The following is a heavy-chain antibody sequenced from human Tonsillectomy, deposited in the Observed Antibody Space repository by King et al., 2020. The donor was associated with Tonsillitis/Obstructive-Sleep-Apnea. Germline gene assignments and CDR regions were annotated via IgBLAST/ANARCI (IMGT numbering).Heavy chain of an antibody. Sequence: VQLVESGGGLVQPGGSLRLSFAASGFTFSSFWMTWVRQAPGKGLEWVANLNQDGSEKFYVDSVKGRFTISRDNAKNSLYLQMNSLRAEDTAVYYCARDSYGFWGGYSDYWGQGTLVTVSS. CDR2: LNQDGSEK. J-gene: IGHJ4*02. V-gene: IGHV3-7*04. CDR1: GFTFSSFW. D-gene: IGHD3-3*01. CDR3: ARDSYGFWGGYSDY.